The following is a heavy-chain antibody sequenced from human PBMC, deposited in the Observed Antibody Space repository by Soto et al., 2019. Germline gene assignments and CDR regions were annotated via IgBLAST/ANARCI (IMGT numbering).Heavy chain of an antibody. V-gene: IGHV4-34*09. CDR3: AREGPQVRGVITNWFDP. CDR2: INHSGGT. D-gene: IGHD3-10*01. Sequence: TPAPTCAVSGGSLSGYYWSWVGQRPGTGLEWIGEINHSGGTNYNPSLKSRVTISVDTSKNQFSLKLSSVTAADTAVYYCAREGPQVRGVITNWFDPWGQGTLFTVSA. CDR1: GGSLSGYY. J-gene: IGHJ5*02.